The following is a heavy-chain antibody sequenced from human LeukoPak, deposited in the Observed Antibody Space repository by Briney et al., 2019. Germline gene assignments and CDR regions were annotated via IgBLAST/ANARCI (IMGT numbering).Heavy chain of an antibody. CDR2: INPNSGGT. Sequence: ASVKVSCKASGYTFTDYYLHWVRQAPGQGLEWMGWINPNSGGTNHAQKFQGRVTVTRDTSISTAFMELTRLTSDDTAVYYCARCDGSGSTYAMDVWGQGTTVTVSS. CDR3: ARCDGSGSTYAMDV. J-gene: IGHJ6*02. D-gene: IGHD3-10*01. CDR1: GYTFTDYY. V-gene: IGHV1-2*02.